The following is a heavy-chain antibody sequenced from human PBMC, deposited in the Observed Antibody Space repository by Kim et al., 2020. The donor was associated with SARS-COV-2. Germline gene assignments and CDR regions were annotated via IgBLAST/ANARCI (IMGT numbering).Heavy chain of an antibody. CDR1: NSTFRFSGFY. CDR3: ARVRTSWSSEGY. CDR2: ISESGTTV. V-gene: IGHV3-11*01. Sequence: GGSLRLSCTASNSTFRFSGFYMSWIRQAPGKGLEWISYISESGTTVYYADSVKGRFTVSRDDAENFVFLQRNSLRFEDTAKYYCARVRTSWSSEGYWGQGIQVTVSS. J-gene: IGHJ4*02. D-gene: IGHD6-25*01.